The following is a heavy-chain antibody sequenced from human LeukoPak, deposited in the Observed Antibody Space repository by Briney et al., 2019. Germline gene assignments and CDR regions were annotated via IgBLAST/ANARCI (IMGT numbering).Heavy chain of an antibody. J-gene: IGHJ4*02. Sequence: SETLSLTCTVSDYSISISCYWGWIRQPPGKGLEWIGDIYHSGITSYNPSLKGRVTISVDTSKNQFSLKLNSVTAADTAVYYCARGGSSWYAAYYFDYWGQGTLVTVSS. D-gene: IGHD6-13*01. CDR3: ARGGSSWYAAYYFDY. CDR2: IYHSGIT. CDR1: DYSISISCY. V-gene: IGHV4-38-2*02.